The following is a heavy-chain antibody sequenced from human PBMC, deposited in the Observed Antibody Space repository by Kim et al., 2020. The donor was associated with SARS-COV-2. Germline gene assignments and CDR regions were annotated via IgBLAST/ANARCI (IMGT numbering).Heavy chain of an antibody. CDR3: TRDLDWLLFDY. CDR2: IKYDGSTT. V-gene: IGHV3-74*01. Sequence: GGSLRLSCAASGFTFSNYWMHWVRQAPGKGLVWVSRIKYDGSTTIYADSVKGRFTISRDNAKNTLYLQMNSLRVEDTAVYYCTRDLDWLLFDYWDQGTLVTVSS. D-gene: IGHD3-3*01. CDR1: GFTFSNYW. J-gene: IGHJ4*02.